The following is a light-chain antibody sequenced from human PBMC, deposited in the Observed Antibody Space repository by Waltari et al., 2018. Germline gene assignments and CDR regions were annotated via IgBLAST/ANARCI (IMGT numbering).Light chain of an antibody. CDR2: END. CDR3: GVWDSSLNSWV. J-gene: IGLJ3*02. Sequence: HSVLTQPPSVSAAPGQKVTIPCSGSSPNIGNNYVSWYQQLPGTAPKLLTYENDRGPSVVPDRFSASKSGTSASLGITGLQTGDEADYYCGVWDSSLNSWVFGGGTKLTVL. V-gene: IGLV1-51*02. CDR1: SPNIGNNY.